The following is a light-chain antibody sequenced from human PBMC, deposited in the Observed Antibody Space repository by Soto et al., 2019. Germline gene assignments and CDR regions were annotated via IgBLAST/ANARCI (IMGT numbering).Light chain of an antibody. V-gene: IGKV1-9*01. CDR2: GTS. J-gene: IGKJ4*01. CDR1: QDISNY. Sequence: DIQLTQSPSFLSASVGDRVTITCRASQDISNYLARYQQKPGKAPKFLIYGTSTLQSGVPSRFSGSGSGTEFTLTISSLQPEDFATYYCQQVNSYPLTFGGGTKVDIK. CDR3: QQVNSYPLT.